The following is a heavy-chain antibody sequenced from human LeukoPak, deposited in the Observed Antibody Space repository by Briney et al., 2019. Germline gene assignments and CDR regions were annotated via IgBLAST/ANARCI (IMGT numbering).Heavy chain of an antibody. CDR3: AREVPQSNSNDY. CDR1: GGSISRYY. J-gene: IGHJ4*02. D-gene: IGHD6-13*01. Sequence: SETLSLTCTVSGGSISRYYWSWIRQPPGKGLEWIGYIYYSGSTNYNPSLKSRVTISVDTSKNQFSLKLTSVTAADTAVYYCAREVPQSNSNDYWGQGTLVTVSS. CDR2: IYYSGST. V-gene: IGHV4-59*01.